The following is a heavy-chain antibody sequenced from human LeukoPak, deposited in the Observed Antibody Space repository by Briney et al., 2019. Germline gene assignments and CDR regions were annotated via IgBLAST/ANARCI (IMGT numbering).Heavy chain of an antibody. J-gene: IGHJ4*02. CDR1: GFTFSSYS. D-gene: IGHD2-8*01. CDR3: ARDVGLMVYAFDY. CDR2: ISSSGSTI. Sequence: GGSLRLSCAASGFTFSSYSMNWVRQAPGKGLEWVSYISSSGSTIYYADSVKGRFTISRDNAKKSLYLEMNSLRAEDTAVYYCARDVGLMVYAFDYWGQGILVTVSS. V-gene: IGHV3-48*04.